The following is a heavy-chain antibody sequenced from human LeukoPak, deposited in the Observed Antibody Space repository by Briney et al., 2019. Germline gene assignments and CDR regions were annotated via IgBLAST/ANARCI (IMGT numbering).Heavy chain of an antibody. V-gene: IGHV3-48*04. Sequence: GGSLRLSCAASGFIFSYFSMNWVRQAPGKGLEWVSYISASSTTIYYADSVKGRFTISRDDAQKSLYLQMNTLTAEDTAVYYCARGISMATIGEWGQGTLVTVSS. CDR2: ISASSTTI. CDR3: ARGISMATIGE. D-gene: IGHD5-12*01. J-gene: IGHJ4*02. CDR1: GFIFSYFS.